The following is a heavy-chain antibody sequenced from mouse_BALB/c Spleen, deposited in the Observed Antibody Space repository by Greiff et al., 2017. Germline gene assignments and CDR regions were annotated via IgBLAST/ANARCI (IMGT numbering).Heavy chain of an antibody. Sequence: VQLQQSGAELVKPGASVKLSCKASGYTFTSYYMYWVKQRPGQGLEWIGEINPSNGGTNFNEKFKSKATLTVDKSSSTAYMQLSSLTSEDSAVYYCTRWGTTGAMDYWGQGTSVTVSS. CDR2: INPSNGGT. V-gene: IGHV1S81*02. CDR1: GYTFTSYY. J-gene: IGHJ4*01. D-gene: IGHD1-1*01. CDR3: TRWGTTGAMDY.